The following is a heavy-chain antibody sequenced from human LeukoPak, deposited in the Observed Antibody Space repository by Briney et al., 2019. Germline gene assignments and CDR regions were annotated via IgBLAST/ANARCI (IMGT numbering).Heavy chain of an antibody. D-gene: IGHD3-10*01. CDR2: VSSSSSYI. CDR1: GFTFSGYS. CDR3: ASAPGYYYDY. V-gene: IGHV3-21*01. J-gene: IGHJ4*02. Sequence: GGSLRLSCAASGFTFSGYSLNWVRQAPGKGLEWVSSVSSSSSYIYYADSVKGRFTISRDNSQNTLYLQMNSLRAEDTAVYYCASAPGYYYDYWGQGTLVTVSS.